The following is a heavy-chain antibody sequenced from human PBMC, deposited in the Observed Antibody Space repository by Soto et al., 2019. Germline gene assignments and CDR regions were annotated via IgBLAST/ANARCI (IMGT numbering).Heavy chain of an antibody. CDR3: ARAGFVSGWNEFSGMDV. V-gene: IGHV1-69*11. Sequence: VQLVQSGAEVRKPGSSVKVSCQVSGVTFSTSTITWVRQAPGQGLERMGSIIPILGTAKSTQKFQGRVTSTADESASVAYMELSSLTSEDTAVYYCARAGFVSGWNEFSGMDVWGQGTTVTFSS. CDR2: IIPILGTA. CDR1: GVTFSTST. J-gene: IGHJ6*02. D-gene: IGHD6-19*01.